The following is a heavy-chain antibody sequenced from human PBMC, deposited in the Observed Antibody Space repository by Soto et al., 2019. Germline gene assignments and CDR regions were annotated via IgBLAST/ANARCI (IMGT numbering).Heavy chain of an antibody. J-gene: IGHJ5*02. CDR2: MNPNSGDT. CDR3: AGGVKYGAGSRGVDP. V-gene: IGHV1-8*01. CDR1: GNTFTNYD. Sequence: QVQLVQSGAEVKKPGASVKVSCKASGNTFTNYDINWVRQATGQGLEYLGWMNPNSGDTAYVQKFQGRVTMTWDTTITTAYMGLRSLRSGDTAVYVWAGGVKYGAGSRGVDPWGEGALVTVSS. D-gene: IGHD4-17*01.